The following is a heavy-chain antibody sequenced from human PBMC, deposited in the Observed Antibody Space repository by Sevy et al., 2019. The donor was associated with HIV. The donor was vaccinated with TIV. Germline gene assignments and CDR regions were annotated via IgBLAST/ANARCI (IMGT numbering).Heavy chain of an antibody. CDR1: GFSFSIYS. CDR3: ASQRGGYERLYYLDY. V-gene: IGHV3-48*01. Sequence: GGSLRLSCAASGFSFSIYSMNWVRQAPGRGLEWVSYMSNTGSTKHYADSVKGRFTISRDNAKNTLYLEMNSLRAEDTAVYYCASQRGGYERLYYLDYWGQGTRVTVSS. J-gene: IGHJ4*02. CDR2: MSNTGSTK. D-gene: IGHD5-12*01.